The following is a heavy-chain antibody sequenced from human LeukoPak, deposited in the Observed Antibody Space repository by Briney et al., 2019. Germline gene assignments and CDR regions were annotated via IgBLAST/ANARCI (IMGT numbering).Heavy chain of an antibody. CDR3: ARYSPTYCGGDCYSYYFDY. CDR2: IYHSGST. D-gene: IGHD2-21*01. Sequence: SETLSLTCTVSGGSISSGGYYWSWIRQPPGKGLEWIGYIYHSGSTYYNPSLKSRVTISVDRSKNQFSLKLSSATAADTAVYYCARYSPTYCGGDCYSYYFDYWGQGTLSPSPQ. CDR1: GGSISSGGYY. J-gene: IGHJ4*02. V-gene: IGHV4-30-2*01.